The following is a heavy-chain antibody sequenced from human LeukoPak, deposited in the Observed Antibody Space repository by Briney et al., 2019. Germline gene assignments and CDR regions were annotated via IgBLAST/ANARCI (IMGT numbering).Heavy chain of an antibody. J-gene: IGHJ6*03. CDR2: INPNSGGT. CDR1: GYTFTGYC. V-gene: IGHV1-2*02. Sequence: ASVKVSCKASGYTFTGYCMHWVRQAPGQGLEWMGWINPNSGGTNYAQKFQGRVTMTRDTSISTAYMELSRLRSDDTAVYYCARAQRDYYDSSGYYGRGNYYYYYYMDVWGKGTTVTVSS. D-gene: IGHD3-22*01. CDR3: ARAQRDYYDSSGYYGRGNYYYYYYMDV.